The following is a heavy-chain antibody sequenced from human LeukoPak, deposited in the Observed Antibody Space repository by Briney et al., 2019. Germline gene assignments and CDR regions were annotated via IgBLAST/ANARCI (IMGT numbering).Heavy chain of an antibody. Sequence: SETLSLTCTVSGVSIDRYYCNWIRQPAGKGLEWIGHLYTSGTTKYNPSLKSRVTMSVDTSKNQFSLNLYSVTAADTAIYYCAQSYTAVSDFDSWGQGTLVTVSS. CDR1: GVSIDRYY. J-gene: IGHJ4*02. D-gene: IGHD6-19*01. V-gene: IGHV4-4*07. CDR3: AQSYTAVSDFDS. CDR2: LYTSGTT.